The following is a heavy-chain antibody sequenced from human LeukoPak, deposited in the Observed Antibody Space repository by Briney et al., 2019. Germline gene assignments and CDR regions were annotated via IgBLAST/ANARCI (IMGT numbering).Heavy chain of an antibody. V-gene: IGHV3-30-3*01. Sequence: GGSLRLSCAASGFTFSNYVIHWVRQAPGKGLEWVAGITYDGTNKYYADSVKGRFTISRDNSKNTLYLQMSSLRGEDTAVYYCARGHYYDSSGYYSYYYYGMDVWGQGTTVTVSS. D-gene: IGHD3-22*01. CDR3: ARGHYYDSSGYYSYYYYGMDV. CDR2: ITYDGTNK. CDR1: GFTFSNYV. J-gene: IGHJ6*02.